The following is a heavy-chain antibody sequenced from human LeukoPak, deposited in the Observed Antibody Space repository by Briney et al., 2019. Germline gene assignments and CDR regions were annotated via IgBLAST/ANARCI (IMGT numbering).Heavy chain of an antibody. CDR3: AREYYYDSSGYYY. CDR1: GFTVSSNY. V-gene: IGHV3-53*01. CDR2: IFSGGST. D-gene: IGHD3-22*01. Sequence: GGSLRLSCAASGFTVSSNYMSWVRQAPGKGLEWVSVIFSGGSTYYADSVKGRFTISRDNSKNTLYLQMNSLRADDTAVYYCAREYYYDSSGYYYWGQGTRATVSS. J-gene: IGHJ4*02.